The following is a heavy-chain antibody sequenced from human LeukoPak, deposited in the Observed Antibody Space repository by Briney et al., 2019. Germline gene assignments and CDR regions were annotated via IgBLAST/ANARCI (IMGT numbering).Heavy chain of an antibody. V-gene: IGHV3-30-3*01. CDR1: GFSFSVYS. D-gene: IGHD5-18*01. J-gene: IGHJ4*02. CDR2: IASDGSNE. CDR3: ARDGDYSHGYGKDY. Sequence: GGSLRLSCAASGFSFSVYSMHWVRQAPGKGLEWVARIASDGSNEDYADSVKGRFTISRDNSKNTLFLQINSLTSEDTAVYYYARDGDYSHGYGKDYWGQGTQVTVSS.